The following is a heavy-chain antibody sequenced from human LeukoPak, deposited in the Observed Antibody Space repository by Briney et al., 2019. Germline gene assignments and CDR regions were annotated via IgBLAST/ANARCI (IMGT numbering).Heavy chain of an antibody. CDR1: GYTFTGYY. V-gene: IGHV1-2*02. CDR2: INPNSGGT. CDR3: ARDHMSVAVAGVPFDP. J-gene: IGHJ5*02. D-gene: IGHD6-19*01. Sequence: ASVKVSCKASGYTFTGYYMHWVRQAPGQGLEWMGWINPNSGGTNYAQKFQGRVTMTRDTSISTAYMELSRLRPDDTAIYYCARDHMSVAVAGVPFDPWGQGTLVTVSS.